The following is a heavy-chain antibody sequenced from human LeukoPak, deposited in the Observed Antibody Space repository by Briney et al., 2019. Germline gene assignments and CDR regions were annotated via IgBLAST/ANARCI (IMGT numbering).Heavy chain of an antibody. J-gene: IGHJ4*02. CDR1: GYTFTSYG. CDR2: ISAYNGNT. V-gene: IGHV1-18*01. D-gene: IGHD5-18*01. CDR3: ARARIQLWSPTPDY. Sequence: ASVKVSCKASGYTFTSYGISWVRQAPRQGLEWMGWISAYNGNTNYAQKLQGRVTMTTDTSTSTAYMELRSLRSDDTAVYYCARARIQLWSPTPDYWGQGTLVTVSS.